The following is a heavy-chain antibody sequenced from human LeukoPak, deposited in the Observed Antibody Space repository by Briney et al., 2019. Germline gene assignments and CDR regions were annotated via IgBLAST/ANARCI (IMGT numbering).Heavy chain of an antibody. CDR3: ARGMGMSDY. J-gene: IGHJ4*02. D-gene: IGHD1-26*01. V-gene: IGHV4-59*01. CDR2: VYYSGNT. Sequence: SENLSLTCTGYGGSLCGFYWSWIPQPPGKGLEWIGYVYYSGNTNYNPSRKSRVTISVDTSKNQFSLKLTSVAAAATAMYYCARGMGMSDYGGQGTLATVS. CDR1: GGSLCGFY.